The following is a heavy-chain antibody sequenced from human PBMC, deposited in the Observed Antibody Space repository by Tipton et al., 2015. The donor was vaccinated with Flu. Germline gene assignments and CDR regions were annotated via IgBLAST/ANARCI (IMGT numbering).Heavy chain of an antibody. J-gene: IGHJ5*02. CDR2: ISPYNGKI. Sequence: QLVQSGAEVKKPGASVKVSCRTFGYTFTDYYMHWGRQAPGQGLEWMGWISPYNGKIKYAKKFQGRVTMTTDTSTSTAYMELRSLRSDDTAVYYCARTAKISLAVAGILVWFDPWRQGTLVTVSS. CDR1: GYTFTDYY. CDR3: ARTAKISLAVAGILVWFDP. D-gene: IGHD6-19*01. V-gene: IGHV1-18*01.